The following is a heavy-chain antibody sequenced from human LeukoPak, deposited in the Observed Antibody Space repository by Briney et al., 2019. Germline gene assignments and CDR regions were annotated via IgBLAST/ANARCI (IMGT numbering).Heavy chain of an antibody. J-gene: IGHJ5*02. V-gene: IGHV1-69*13. CDR1: GGTFSSYA. CDR2: IIPIFGTA. Sequence: SVKVSCKASGGTFSSYAIGWVRQAPGQGLEWMGGIIPIFGTANYAQKFQGRVTLTADESTSTAYMELSSLRSEDTAVYYCARKLGYCSSTSCYGVNWFDPWGQGTLVTVSS. CDR3: ARKLGYCSSTSCYGVNWFDP. D-gene: IGHD2-2*03.